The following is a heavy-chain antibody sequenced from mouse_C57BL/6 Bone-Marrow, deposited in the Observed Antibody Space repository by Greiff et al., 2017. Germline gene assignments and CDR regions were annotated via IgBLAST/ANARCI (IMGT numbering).Heavy chain of an antibody. CDR3: ARQRLRKRGYAMDY. Sequence: VQLQQSGAELARPGASVKLSCKASGYTFTSYGISWVKQRTGQGLEWIGEISPRSGNTYYNEKFKGKATLTADKSSSTAYMELRSLTSEDSAVYFCARQRLRKRGYAMDYWGQGTSVTVSS. J-gene: IGHJ4*01. CDR2: ISPRSGNT. V-gene: IGHV1-81*01. CDR1: GYTFTSYG. D-gene: IGHD1-1*01.